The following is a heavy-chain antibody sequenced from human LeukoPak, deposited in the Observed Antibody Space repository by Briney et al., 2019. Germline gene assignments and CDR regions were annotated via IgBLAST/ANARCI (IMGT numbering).Heavy chain of an antibody. D-gene: IGHD3-10*01. CDR3: ARQSTLLRGVTAYFDY. J-gene: IGHJ4*02. V-gene: IGHV6-1*01. Sequence: SQTLSLTCAISGDSVSSNGAAWNWIRQSPSRGLEWLGRTYYRSKWYNDYAVSVRSRITINPDTSKNQFSLQLNSVTPEDTAVYYCARQSTLLRGVTAYFDYWGQGALVTVSS. CDR2: TYYRSKWYN. CDR1: GDSVSSNGAA.